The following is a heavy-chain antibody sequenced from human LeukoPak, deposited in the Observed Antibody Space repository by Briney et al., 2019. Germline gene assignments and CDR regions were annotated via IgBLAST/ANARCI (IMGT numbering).Heavy chain of an antibody. CDR1: GFTLSSYW. D-gene: IGHD1-1*01. CDR3: TRADTTVH. J-gene: IGHJ4*02. Sequence: GGSLRLSCAASGFTLSSYWMHWVRQAPGQGLMWVSRINSDGSSTSYADSVEGRFTISRDNAKNTLYLQMNSLRAEDTAVYYCTRADTTVHWGQGTLVTVSS. V-gene: IGHV3-74*01. CDR2: INSDGSST.